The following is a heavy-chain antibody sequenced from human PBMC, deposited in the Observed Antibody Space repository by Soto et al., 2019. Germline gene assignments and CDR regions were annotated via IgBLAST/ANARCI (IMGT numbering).Heavy chain of an antibody. J-gene: IGHJ6*02. D-gene: IGHD2-15*01. V-gene: IGHV4-31*03. CDR1: GGSISSGGYY. CDR3: ARGGLGYCSGGSCYSAELSRYYYGMDV. Sequence: QVQLQESGPGLVKPSQTLSLTCTVSGGSISSGGYYWSWIRQHPGKGLEWIGYIYYSGSTYYNPSPQMRVTISVDTSRNQFSLKLSSVTAADTAVYYCARGGLGYCSGGSCYSAELSRYYYGMDVWGQGTTVTVSS. CDR2: IYYSGST.